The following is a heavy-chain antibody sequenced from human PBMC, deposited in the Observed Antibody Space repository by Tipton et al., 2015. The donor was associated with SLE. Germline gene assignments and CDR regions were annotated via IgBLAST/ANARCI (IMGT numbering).Heavy chain of an antibody. D-gene: IGHD4-11*01. Sequence: TLSLTCTVSGGSISSYYWSWIRQPPGKGLEWIGYIYYSGSTNYNPSLKSRVTISVDTSKNQFSLKLSSVTAADTAVCYCATTVNDAPDAFDIWGQGTVVTVSS. CDR2: IYYSGST. CDR3: ATTVNDAPDAFDI. CDR1: GGSISSYY. J-gene: IGHJ3*02. V-gene: IGHV4-59*01.